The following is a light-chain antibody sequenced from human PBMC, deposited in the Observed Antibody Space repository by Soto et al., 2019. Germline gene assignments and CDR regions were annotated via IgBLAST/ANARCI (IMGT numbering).Light chain of an antibody. CDR1: SSDVGGYNY. Sequence: QSALTQPGSVSGSPGQSVTISCTETSSDVGGYNYVSWYQQHPGKAPKLMIYGVSKRPSGVPDRFSGSKSGNTASLTISGLQAEDEADYYCCSYAGSYTPLYVFGTGTKLTVL. CDR3: CSYAGSYTPLYV. CDR2: GVS. J-gene: IGLJ1*01. V-gene: IGLV2-11*01.